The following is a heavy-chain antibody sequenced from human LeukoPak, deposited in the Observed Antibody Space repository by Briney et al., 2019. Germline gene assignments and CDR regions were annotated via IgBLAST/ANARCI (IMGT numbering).Heavy chain of an antibody. J-gene: IGHJ4*02. CDR1: GGSISSYY. Sequence: SETLSLTCTVSGGSISSYYWSWIRQPPGKGLEWIGYIYYSGSTNYNPSLKSRVTISVDTSKNQFSLKLSSVTAADTAVYYCARGGYSYGIDYWGQGTLVTVSP. D-gene: IGHD5-18*01. V-gene: IGHV4-59*01. CDR3: ARGGYSYGIDY. CDR2: IYYSGST.